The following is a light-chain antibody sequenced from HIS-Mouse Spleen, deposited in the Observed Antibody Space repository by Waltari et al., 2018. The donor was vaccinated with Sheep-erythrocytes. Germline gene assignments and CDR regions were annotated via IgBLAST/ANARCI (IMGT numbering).Light chain of an antibody. J-gene: IGLJ3*02. V-gene: IGLV2-23*01. Sequence: QSALTQPASVSGSPGQSLTISCPGTSSDVRSYNLVSWYQQHPGKAPKLMIYEGSKRPSGVSNRFSGSKSGNTASLTISGLQAEDEADYYCCSYAGSSTPWVFGGGTKLTVL. CDR1: SSDVRSYNL. CDR3: CSYAGSSTPWV. CDR2: EGS.